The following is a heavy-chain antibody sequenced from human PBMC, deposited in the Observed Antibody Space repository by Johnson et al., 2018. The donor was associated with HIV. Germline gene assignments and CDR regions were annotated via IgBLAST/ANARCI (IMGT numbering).Heavy chain of an antibody. V-gene: IGHV3-30*03. CDR2: ISYDGSNK. Sequence: QVQLVESGGGVVQPGGSLRLSCAASGFTFSSYGMHWVRQAPGKGLEWVAVISYDGSNKYYTDSVKGRFTISRDYSKNTLYLQMNSLRVEDTAVYYCARMAAHVSDFWGQGTMVTVSS. J-gene: IGHJ3*01. CDR3: ARMAAHVSDF. CDR1: GFTFSSYG. D-gene: IGHD5-24*01.